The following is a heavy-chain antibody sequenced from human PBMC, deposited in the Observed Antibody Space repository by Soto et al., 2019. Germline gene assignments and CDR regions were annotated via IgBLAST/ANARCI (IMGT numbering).Heavy chain of an antibody. Sequence: SETLSLTCTVSVGSSSSYYWSWIRQPPGKGLEWIGYIYYSGSTNYNPSLKSRVTISADTSKNRFSLKLRSVTAADTAVYYCARALTTVVTKWFDSWGQGTLVTVSS. J-gene: IGHJ5*01. CDR2: IYYSGST. V-gene: IGHV4-59*01. CDR1: VGSSSSYY. CDR3: ARALTTVVTKWFDS. D-gene: IGHD4-17*01.